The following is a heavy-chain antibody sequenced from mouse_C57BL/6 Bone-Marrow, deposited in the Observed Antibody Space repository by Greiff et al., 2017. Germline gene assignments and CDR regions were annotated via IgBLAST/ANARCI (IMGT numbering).Heavy chain of an antibody. J-gene: IGHJ3*01. Sequence: QVQLQQPGAELVMPGASVKLSCKASGYTFTSYWMHWVQQRPGQGLEWIGEIDPTDSYTNYHQKFKGKSTVTVDKSSSTDDMQLSSLTSEDSAVYYGGVQLRLVLAYWGQGTLVTVSA. CDR3: GVQLRLVLAY. V-gene: IGHV1-69*01. D-gene: IGHD3-2*02. CDR1: GYTFTSYW. CDR2: IDPTDSYT.